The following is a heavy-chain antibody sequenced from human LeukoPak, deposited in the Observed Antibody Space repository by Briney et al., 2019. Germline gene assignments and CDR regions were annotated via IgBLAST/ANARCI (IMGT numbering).Heavy chain of an antibody. CDR3: AKDLAVGTTPRVYAFDV. CDR1: GFIFSDYA. CDR2: SSWNSGTI. V-gene: IGHV3-9*01. J-gene: IGHJ3*01. D-gene: IGHD1/OR15-1a*01. Sequence: PGGSLRLSCAASGFIFSDYAMHWVRQVPGKGLEWVGGSSWNSGTIAYGQSVRGRATISRDNARNSLYLEINSLTTEDTALYYCAKDLAVGTTPRVYAFDVWGQGSLVTVSS.